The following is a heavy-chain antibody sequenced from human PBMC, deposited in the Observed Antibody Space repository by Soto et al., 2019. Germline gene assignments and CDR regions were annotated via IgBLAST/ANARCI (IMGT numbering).Heavy chain of an antibody. CDR2: IYYDGNT. V-gene: IGHV4-39*07. D-gene: IGHD3-22*01. J-gene: IGHJ4*02. CDR3: ASEKYYYDSSGYPSPSDY. Sequence: SETLSLTCTVSGDSISSNSHYWGWIRQPPGKGLESIANIYYDGNTYYNPSLKSRVTISVDTSKNQFSLKLSSVTAADTAVYYCASEKYYYDSSGYPSPSDYWGQGTLVTVSS. CDR1: GDSISSNSHY.